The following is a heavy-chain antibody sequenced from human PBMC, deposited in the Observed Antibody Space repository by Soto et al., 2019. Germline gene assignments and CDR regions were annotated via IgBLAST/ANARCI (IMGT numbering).Heavy chain of an antibody. V-gene: IGHV3-23*01. J-gene: IGHJ4*02. Sequence: QTGGSLRLSCAASGFTFSNYAINWVRQSPGKGLEWVSVISSSAGTTYYADSVKGRFTITRDNSKNTLYLQMNSLRAEDTAVYYCAKAGGAAGTVDYFDYWGQGTLVIVSS. CDR3: AKAGGAAGTVDYFDY. D-gene: IGHD6-13*01. CDR2: ISSSAGTT. CDR1: GFTFSNYA.